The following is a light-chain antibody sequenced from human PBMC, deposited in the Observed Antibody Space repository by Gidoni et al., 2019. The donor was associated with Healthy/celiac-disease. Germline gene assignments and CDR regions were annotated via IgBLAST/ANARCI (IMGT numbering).Light chain of an antibody. V-gene: IGLV2-23*02. CDR2: EFS. CDR1: SSDVGSYNL. J-gene: IGLJ2*01. Sequence: QSALTQPASVSGSPGQSITISCTGTSSDVGSYNLISWYQQHPGKAPKLMIYEFSNRPSGVSNRFSGSKSGNTASLTISGLQAEDEADYYCCSYAGSSTYVVFGGGTKLTVL. CDR3: CSYAGSSTYVV.